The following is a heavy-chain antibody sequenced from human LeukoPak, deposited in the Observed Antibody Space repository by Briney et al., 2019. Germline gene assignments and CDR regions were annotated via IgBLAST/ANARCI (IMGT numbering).Heavy chain of an antibody. D-gene: IGHD1-26*01. CDR2: IYTSGST. CDR1: GGSISSGSYY. CDR3: ARVTSGATIDY. Sequence: SQTLSLTCTVSGGSISSGSYYWSWIRQPAGKGLEWIGRIYTSGSTNYNPSLKSRVTISVDTSKNQFSLKLSSVTAADTAVYYCARVTSGATIDYWGQGTLVTVSS. J-gene: IGHJ4*02. V-gene: IGHV4-61*02.